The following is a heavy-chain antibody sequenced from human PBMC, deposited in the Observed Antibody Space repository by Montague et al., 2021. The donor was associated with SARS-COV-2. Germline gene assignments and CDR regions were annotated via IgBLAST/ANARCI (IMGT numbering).Heavy chain of an antibody. V-gene: IGHV4-59*01. J-gene: IGHJ4*01. D-gene: IGHD3-10*01. CDR2: IFHSGHT. CDR3: ARQPYLASAYYFDY. CDR1: GASITTYY. Sequence: SETLSLTCSVSGASITTYYWRWIRQAPGKGLEWIAYIFHSGHTNYNPSLRSQVAISIDTSRDQFSLSLTSITAADPAVYYCARQPYLASAYYFDYWGLGTLVTVSS.